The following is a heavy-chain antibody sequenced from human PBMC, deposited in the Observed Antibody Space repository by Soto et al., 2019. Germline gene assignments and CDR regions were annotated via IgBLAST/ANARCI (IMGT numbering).Heavy chain of an antibody. Sequence: QVQLVQSGAEVKKPGASVKVSCKASGYTFTSYYMHWVRQAPGQGLEWMGIINPSGGSTSYAQKFQGRVTMTRDTSTSTVYMELSSLRSEDTAVYYCARTSPYYYGSGSYASFDPWGQGTLVTVSS. V-gene: IGHV1-46*03. CDR3: ARTSPYYYGSGSYASFDP. CDR2: INPSGGST. D-gene: IGHD3-10*01. CDR1: GYTFTSYY. J-gene: IGHJ5*02.